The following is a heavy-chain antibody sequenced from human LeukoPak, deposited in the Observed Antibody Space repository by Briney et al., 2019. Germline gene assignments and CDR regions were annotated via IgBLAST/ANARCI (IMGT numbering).Heavy chain of an antibody. V-gene: IGHV3-30*04. CDR1: GFTFSSYA. CDR3: ASLMVDYYYGMDV. CDR2: ISYDGSNK. Sequence: GGSLRLSCAASGFTFSSYAMHWVRQAPGRGLEWVAVISYDGSNKYYADSVKGRFTISRDNSKNTLYLQMNSLRAEDTAVYYCASLMVDYYYGMDVWGQGTTVTVSS. D-gene: IGHD2-8*01. J-gene: IGHJ6*02.